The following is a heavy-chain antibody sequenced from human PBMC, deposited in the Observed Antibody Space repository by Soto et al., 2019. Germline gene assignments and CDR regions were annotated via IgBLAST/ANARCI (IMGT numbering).Heavy chain of an antibody. Sequence: QMQLVQSGGGVVQPGRSLRLSCAASGFTFSYYPMHWVRQAPGKGLEWVAVISFDGSNKYYADSVKGRFTISRDNSKNTLYLQMNDLRSEDTAVYYCARVPADLEAILYIYPQDGREQMSDMDVWGQGTTVTVSS. V-gene: IGHV3-30-3*01. D-gene: IGHD5-12*01. CDR3: ARVPADLEAILYIYPQDGREQMSDMDV. CDR1: GFTFSYYP. J-gene: IGHJ6*02. CDR2: ISFDGSNK.